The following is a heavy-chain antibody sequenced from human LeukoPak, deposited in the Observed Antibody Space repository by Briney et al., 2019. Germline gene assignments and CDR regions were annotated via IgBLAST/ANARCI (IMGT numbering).Heavy chain of an antibody. J-gene: IGHJ4*02. CDR2: IYYSGST. V-gene: IGHV4-39*07. Sequence: SETLSLTCTVSGGSISSSGYYWGWIRQPPGKGLEWIGSIYYSGSTFYNPSLKSRVTISGDTSKNQFSLKLSAVTAADTAVYYCARDHNAAVEANRKLDYWGQGTLVTVSS. D-gene: IGHD6-19*01. CDR3: ARDHNAAVEANRKLDY. CDR1: GGSISSSGYY.